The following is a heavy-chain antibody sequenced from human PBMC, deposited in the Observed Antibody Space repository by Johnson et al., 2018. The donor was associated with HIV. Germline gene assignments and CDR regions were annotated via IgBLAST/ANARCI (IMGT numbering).Heavy chain of an antibody. D-gene: IGHD6-19*01. CDR3: AGGVAVAFDI. J-gene: IGHJ3*02. Sequence: VQLVESGGGVVQPGRSLRLSCAASGFTVSSNYMSWVRQAPGKGLEWVSVIYSGDNTLYADSVKGRFIVSRDNSKNTLYVQMNSLRAEDTAVYYCAGGVAVAFDIWGPGTMVTVSS. CDR2: IYSGDNT. CDR1: GFTVSSNY. V-gene: IGHV3-66*01.